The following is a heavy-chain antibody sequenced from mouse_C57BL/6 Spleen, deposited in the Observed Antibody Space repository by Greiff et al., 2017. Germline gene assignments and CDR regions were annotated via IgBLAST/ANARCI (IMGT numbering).Heavy chain of an antibody. CDR3: ARNLLLRTFDV. J-gene: IGHJ1*03. Sequence: VQGVESGAELARPGASVKLSCKASGYTFTSYGISWVKQRTGQGLEWIGEIYPRSGNTYYNEKFKGKATLTADKSSSTAYMELRSLTSEDSAVYFCARNLLLRTFDVWGTGTTVTVAS. CDR1: GYTFTSYG. V-gene: IGHV1-81*01. D-gene: IGHD1-1*01. CDR2: IYPRSGNT.